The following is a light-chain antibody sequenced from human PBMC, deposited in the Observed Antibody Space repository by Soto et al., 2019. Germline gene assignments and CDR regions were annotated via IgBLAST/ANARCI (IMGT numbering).Light chain of an antibody. CDR1: QSVSSSY. V-gene: IGKV3-15*01. CDR3: QQYNNWPVT. J-gene: IGKJ1*01. Sequence: IVLTQSPGTLSLSPGERATLSCRASQSVSSSYLAWYQQKPGQAPRLLIYGASTRATGIPARFSGSGSGTEFTLTISSLQSEDFAVYYCQQYNNWPVTFGQGTKVDIK. CDR2: GAS.